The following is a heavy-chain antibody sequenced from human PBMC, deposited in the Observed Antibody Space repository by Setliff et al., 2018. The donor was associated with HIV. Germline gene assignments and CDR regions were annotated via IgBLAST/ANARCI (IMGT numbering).Heavy chain of an antibody. Sequence: LSLTCAVSGGSISSGSHYWSWIRQPAGKGLEWIGQIYASGNTNYNPSLKSRVTMSVDTSKNQFSLKLNSVTAADTAVYYCASGREAVAGALHFDYWGQGPLVTVSS. CDR2: IYASGNT. CDR3: ASGREAVAGALHFDY. CDR1: GGSISSGSHY. D-gene: IGHD6-19*01. J-gene: IGHJ4*02. V-gene: IGHV4-61*09.